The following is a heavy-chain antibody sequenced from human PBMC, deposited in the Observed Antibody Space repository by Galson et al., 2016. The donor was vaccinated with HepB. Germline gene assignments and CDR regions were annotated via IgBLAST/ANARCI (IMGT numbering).Heavy chain of an antibody. Sequence: TLSLTCSVSGASISSFYWSWIRQPPGKGLEWIGYGYYIGSTTYNHSLKSRVTISVDTSKNQISLNVTSATAADTAMYYCARITNGNTAHDAFDIWGQGTKVTVSS. CDR2: GYYIGST. J-gene: IGHJ3*02. D-gene: IGHD1-1*01. CDR1: GASISSFY. V-gene: IGHV4-59*01. CDR3: ARITNGNTAHDAFDI.